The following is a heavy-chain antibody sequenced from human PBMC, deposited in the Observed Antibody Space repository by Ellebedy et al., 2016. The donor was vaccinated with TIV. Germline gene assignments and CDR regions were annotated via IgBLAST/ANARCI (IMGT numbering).Heavy chain of an antibody. J-gene: IGHJ4*02. CDR2: ISSSSNTI. D-gene: IGHD2-15*01. V-gene: IGHV3-48*01. CDR3: AKDGGGYCSGANC. Sequence: GESLKISCAASGFIFSSYSMNWVRQAPGKGLEWVSYISSSSNTIYYADSVKGRFTITRDNSRNTMYLQMNSLRVDDTALYYCAKDGGGYCSGANCWGQGTLVTVSS. CDR1: GFIFSSYS.